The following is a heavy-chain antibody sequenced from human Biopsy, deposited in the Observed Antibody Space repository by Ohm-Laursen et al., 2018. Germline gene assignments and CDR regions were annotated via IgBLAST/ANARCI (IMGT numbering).Heavy chain of an antibody. CDR3: ARLYRLDDYWNDDPPDAFDV. CDR1: GGSMSGDY. J-gene: IGHJ3*01. Sequence: SETLSLTCTVSGGSMSGDYWSWIRQSPRKGLEWIGHISDRGTTNSNPSLRGQITISVDTSKNQFSLKLNSVSAADTALFFCARLYRLDDYWNDDPPDAFDVWGPGTMVTVSS. V-gene: IGHV4-59*01. CDR2: ISDRGTT. D-gene: IGHD3-3*01.